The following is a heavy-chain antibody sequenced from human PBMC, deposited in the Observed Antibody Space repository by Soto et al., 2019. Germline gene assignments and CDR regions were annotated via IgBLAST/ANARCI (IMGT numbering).Heavy chain of an antibody. CDR1: GYTFTSYG. D-gene: IGHD3-16*01. J-gene: IGHJ3*02. Sequence: QVQLVQSGDEVKKPGASVKVSCKASGYTFTSYGISWVRQAPGQGLEWMGWISAYNGNTNYAQKLPGRVTMTTATSTSTADMELRSVRSDDTSVYYCAREGGGDAFDSWGQGTMVTVSS. CDR3: AREGGGDAFDS. V-gene: IGHV1-18*01. CDR2: ISAYNGNT.